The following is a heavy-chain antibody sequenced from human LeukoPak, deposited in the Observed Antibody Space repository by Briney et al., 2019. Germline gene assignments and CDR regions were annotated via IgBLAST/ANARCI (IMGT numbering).Heavy chain of an antibody. Sequence: SETLSLTCAVSGGSISSSNWWSWVRQPPGKGLEWIGEIYHSGSTNYNPSLKSRVTISVDKSKNQFSLKLSSVTAADTAVYYCARGESNCSGGSCYSVLGFPYWGQGTLVTVSS. V-gene: IGHV4-4*02. CDR3: ARGESNCSGGSCYSVLGFPY. CDR1: GGSISSSNW. J-gene: IGHJ4*02. CDR2: IYHSGST. D-gene: IGHD2-15*01.